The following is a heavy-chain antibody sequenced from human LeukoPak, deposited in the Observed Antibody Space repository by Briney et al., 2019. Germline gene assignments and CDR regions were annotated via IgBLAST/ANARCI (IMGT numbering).Heavy chain of an antibody. J-gene: IGHJ3*02. D-gene: IGHD2/OR15-2a*01. CDR3: ASGDNMAFDI. Sequence: GGSLRLSWPAGGFTFRSKRMNCVRQAPGKGLEWVASIKQGESERYYVDSVNGRFTISRDNAKNTLYLQMNSLRAEDTAVYYCASGDNMAFDIWGQGTMVTVSS. V-gene: IGHV3-7*02. CDR2: IKQGESER. CDR1: GFTFRSKR.